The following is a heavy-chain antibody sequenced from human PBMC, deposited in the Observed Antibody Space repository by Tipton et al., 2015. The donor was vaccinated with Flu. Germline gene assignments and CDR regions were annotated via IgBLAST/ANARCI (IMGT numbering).Heavy chain of an antibody. CDR1: GGSISSSSYY. V-gene: IGHV4-61*02. Sequence: TLSLTCTVSGGSISSSSYYWGWIRQPPGKGLEWIGRIYTRGSTNYNPSLKSRVTMSVDTSKNQFSLKLSSVTAADTAVYYCARGGAGITMVRGATYYYYYMDVWGKGTTVTVSS. J-gene: IGHJ6*03. CDR2: IYTRGST. CDR3: ARGGAGITMVRGATYYYYYMDV. D-gene: IGHD3-10*01.